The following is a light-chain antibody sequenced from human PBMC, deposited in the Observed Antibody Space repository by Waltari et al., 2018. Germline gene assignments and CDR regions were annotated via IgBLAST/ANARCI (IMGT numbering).Light chain of an antibody. CDR3: SSYTSSVL. J-gene: IGLJ2*01. CDR1: SSDVGSYNY. V-gene: IGLV2-14*03. CDR2: DGS. Sequence: QSALTQPASVSGSPGQSITISCTGTSSDVGSYNYVSWYQQRPGKAPKTIIYDGSKRPSGVSNRFSGSKSGNTASLTISGLQAEDEADYYCSSYTSSVLFGGGTKLTVL.